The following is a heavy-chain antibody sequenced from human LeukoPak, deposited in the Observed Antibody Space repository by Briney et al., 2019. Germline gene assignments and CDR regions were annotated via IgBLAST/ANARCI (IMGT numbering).Heavy chain of an antibody. J-gene: IGHJ4*02. CDR1: GGSISSYY. Sequence: SETLSLTCTVSGGSISSYYWTWIRQPAGKGLEWIGRTHTSGSTNYNPSLKSRVTMSVDTSKNQFSLKLSSVTAADTAVYYCARDAWFGAGRTFAYWGQGTLVTVSS. D-gene: IGHD3-10*01. V-gene: IGHV4-4*07. CDR3: ARDAWFGAGRTFAY. CDR2: THTSGST.